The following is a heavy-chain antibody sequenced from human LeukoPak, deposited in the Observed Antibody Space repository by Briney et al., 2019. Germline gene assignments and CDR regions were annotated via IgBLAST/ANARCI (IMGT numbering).Heavy chain of an antibody. J-gene: IGHJ5*02. CDR3: ARVLHKRNYDSSDYYGS. CDR2: ISGSGNAI. V-gene: IGHV3-48*01. D-gene: IGHD3-22*01. CDR1: GFTFSSYD. Sequence: GGSLRLSCAASGFTFSSYDMVWVRQAPGKGLEWVSYISGSGNAISYADSVRGRFTISRDNAKNSVYLQMNSLRAEDTAVYYCARVLHKRNYDSSDYYGSWGQGTLVTVSS.